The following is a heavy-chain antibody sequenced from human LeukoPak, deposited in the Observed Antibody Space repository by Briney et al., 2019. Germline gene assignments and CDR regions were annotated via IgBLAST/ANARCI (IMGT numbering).Heavy chain of an antibody. Sequence: GGSLRLSCAASGFTVTNNYMSWVRQAPGKGLEWVSIISGGGSIYYADSVKGRFTISRDNAKNSLYLQMNSLRAEDTAVYYCAKFQANYYDSSGYGCFDYWGQGVLVTVSS. CDR2: ISGGGSI. J-gene: IGHJ4*02. CDR1: GFTVTNNY. CDR3: AKFQANYYDSSGYGCFDY. D-gene: IGHD3-22*01. V-gene: IGHV3-66*01.